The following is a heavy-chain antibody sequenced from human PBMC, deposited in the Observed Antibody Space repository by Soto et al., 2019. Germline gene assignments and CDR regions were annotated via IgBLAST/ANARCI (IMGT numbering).Heavy chain of an antibody. D-gene: IGHD3-10*01. CDR3: ATSGSLWFGELSDSKVDY. CDR1: GFTFSSYA. V-gene: IGHV3-23*01. Sequence: EVQLLESGGGLVQPGGSLRLSCAASGFTFSSYAMSWVRQAPGKGLEWVSAISGSGGSTYYADSVKGRFTISRDNSKNTLYLQMNSLRAEDTAVYYCATSGSLWFGELSDSKVDYWGQGTLVTVSS. CDR2: ISGSGGST. J-gene: IGHJ4*02.